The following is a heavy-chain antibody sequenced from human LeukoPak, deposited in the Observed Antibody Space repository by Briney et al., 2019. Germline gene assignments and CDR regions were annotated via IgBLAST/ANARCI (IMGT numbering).Heavy chain of an antibody. CDR3: ARATVSDAFDI. D-gene: IGHD4-17*01. CDR1: GGSISSGGYS. CDR2: IYHTGST. Sequence: PSQTLSLTCAVSGGSISSGGYSWSWIRQPPGKGLEWIGYIYHTGSTYYNPSLKSRVTISVDRSKNQFSLELSSVTAADTAVYFCARATVSDAFDIWGQGTMVTVSS. V-gene: IGHV4-30-2*01. J-gene: IGHJ3*02.